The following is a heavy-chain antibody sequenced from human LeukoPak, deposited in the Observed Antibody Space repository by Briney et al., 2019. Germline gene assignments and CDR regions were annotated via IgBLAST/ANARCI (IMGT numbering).Heavy chain of an antibody. V-gene: IGHV1-24*01. D-gene: IGHD5-18*01. Sequence: ASVKVSCKVSGYTLTELSMHWVRQAPGKGLEWMGGFDPEDGETIYAQKFQGRVTMTEDTSTDTAYMELSSLRSEDTAVYYCATFVDSYENWYFDLWGRGTLVTVSS. CDR2: FDPEDGET. CDR1: GYTLTELS. CDR3: ATFVDSYENWYFDL. J-gene: IGHJ2*01.